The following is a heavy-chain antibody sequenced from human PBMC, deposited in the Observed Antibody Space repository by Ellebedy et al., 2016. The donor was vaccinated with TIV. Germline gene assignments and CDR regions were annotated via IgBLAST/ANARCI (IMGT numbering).Heavy chain of an antibody. D-gene: IGHD3-10*01. CDR3: ARDVGPYGSGSYYNVGWYFDL. CDR1: GGSISSGGYY. J-gene: IGHJ2*01. CDR2: IYYSGST. Sequence: SETLSLXCTVSGGSISSGGYYWSWIRQHPGKGLEWIGYIYYSGSTYYNPSLKSRVTISVDTSKNQFSLKLSSVTAADTAVYYCARDVGPYGSGSYYNVGWYFDLWGRGTLVTVSS. V-gene: IGHV4-31*03.